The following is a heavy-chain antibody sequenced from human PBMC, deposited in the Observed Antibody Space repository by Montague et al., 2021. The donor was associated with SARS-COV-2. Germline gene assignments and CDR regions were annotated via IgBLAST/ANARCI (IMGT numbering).Heavy chain of an antibody. V-gene: IGHV3-48*03. Sequence: SLRLSCAASGFTFSSYEMNWVRQAPGKGLEWVSYISSSSSTIYYADSVKGRFTISRDNAKNSLYLQMNSLRAEDTAVYYCAAGLIAAAGYWGRGTLVTVSS. J-gene: IGHJ4*02. CDR2: ISSSSSTI. CDR3: AAGLIAAAGY. CDR1: GFTFSSYE. D-gene: IGHD6-13*01.